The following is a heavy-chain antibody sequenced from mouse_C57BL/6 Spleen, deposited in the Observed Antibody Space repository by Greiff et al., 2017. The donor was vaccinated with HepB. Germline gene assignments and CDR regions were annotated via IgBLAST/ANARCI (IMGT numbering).Heavy chain of an antibody. CDR2: IYPRSGNT. Sequence: LVESGAELARPGASVKLSCKASGYTFTSYGISWVKQRTGQGLEWIGEIYPRSGNTYYNEKFKGKATLTADKSSSTAYMELRSLTSEDSAVYFCARDYGSSYGSYFDVWGTGTTVTVSS. CDR3: ARDYGSSYGSYFDV. CDR1: GYTFTSYG. J-gene: IGHJ1*03. V-gene: IGHV1-81*01. D-gene: IGHD1-1*01.